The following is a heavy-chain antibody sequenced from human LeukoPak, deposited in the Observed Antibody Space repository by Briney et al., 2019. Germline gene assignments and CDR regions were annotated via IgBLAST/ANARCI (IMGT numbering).Heavy chain of an antibody. V-gene: IGHV4-39*07. CDR1: GGSISSSSYY. CDR3: ARAGQPLVNWFDP. Sequence: SETLSLTCTVSGGSISSSSYYWGWIRQPPGKGLEWIGEINHSGSTNYNPSLKSRVTISVDTSKNQFSLKLSSVTAADTAVYYCARAGQPLVNWFDPWGQGTLVTVSS. CDR2: INHSGST. D-gene: IGHD2-2*01. J-gene: IGHJ5*02.